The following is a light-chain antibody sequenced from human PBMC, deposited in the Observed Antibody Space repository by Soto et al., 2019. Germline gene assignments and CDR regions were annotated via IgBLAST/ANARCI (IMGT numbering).Light chain of an antibody. CDR2: GAS. J-gene: IGKJ1*01. CDR3: HQYSSSLPWT. V-gene: IGKV3-20*01. Sequence: DMGLTQAQGTLSWSQGERATLSCRTSQSVTSSYLAWFQQKPGQAPRLLIYGASSRATGIPDRFSGSGSGTDFTLTISRLEPEDFAVYYCHQYSSSLPWTFGQGTKVEIK. CDR1: QSVTSSY.